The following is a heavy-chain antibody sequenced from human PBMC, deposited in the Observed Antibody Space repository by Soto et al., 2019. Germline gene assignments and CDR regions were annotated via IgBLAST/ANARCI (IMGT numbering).Heavy chain of an antibody. CDR2: IYYSGST. Sequence: QVQLQESGPGLVKPSQTLSLTCTVSGGSISSGGYYWSWIRQHPGKGLEWIGYIYYSGSTYYNPSLKSRVTISVDTSKNQLSMKLRSVTAADTVVYYCARVFGFCGMDVWGQGTTVTVSS. J-gene: IGHJ6*02. D-gene: IGHD3-3*01. CDR3: ARVFGFCGMDV. CDR1: GGSISSGGYY. V-gene: IGHV4-31*03.